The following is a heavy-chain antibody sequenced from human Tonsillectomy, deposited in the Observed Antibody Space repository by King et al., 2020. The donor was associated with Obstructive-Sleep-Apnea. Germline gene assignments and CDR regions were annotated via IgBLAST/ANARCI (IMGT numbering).Heavy chain of an antibody. J-gene: IGHJ4*02. CDR1: GGSFSVYS. V-gene: IGHV4-34*01. Sequence: VQLQQWGAGLLKPSETLSLTCAVYGGSFSVYSLSWIRQPPGKGLEWIGEINHSGSATSNPSLKNRVTISVDTSKNQFSLKLSSVTAAATAVYYCASGEVYYGDYDYWGQGTLVTVSS. CDR2: INHSGSA. CDR3: ASGEVYYGDYDY. D-gene: IGHD4-17*01.